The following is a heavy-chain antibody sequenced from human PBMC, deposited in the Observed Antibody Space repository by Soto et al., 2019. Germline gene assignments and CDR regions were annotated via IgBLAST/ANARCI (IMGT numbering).Heavy chain of an antibody. CDR1: GYTFTGYY. J-gene: IGHJ5*02. V-gene: IGHV1-2*04. D-gene: IGHD6-6*01. Sequence: ASVKVSCKASGYTFTGYYMHWVRQAPGQGLEWMGWINPNSGGTNYAQKFQGWVTMTRDTSISTAYMELSRLRSDDTAVYYCARDSGARSIAPNWFDPWGQGTLVTVSS. CDR3: ARDSGARSIAPNWFDP. CDR2: INPNSGGT.